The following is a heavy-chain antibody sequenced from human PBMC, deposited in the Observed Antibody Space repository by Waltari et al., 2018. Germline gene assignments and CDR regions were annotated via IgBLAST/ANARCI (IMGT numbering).Heavy chain of an antibody. J-gene: IGHJ6*02. V-gene: IGHV3-30*03. CDR2: ISYNARNI. Sequence: QVQLVESGGGVVQPGRSLGLSCEASEFTLSSSAMHWVRQAPGKGLEWVAVISYNARNIYYVDSVKGRFTISRDNSKKTLYLQMNSLRAEDTAVYYCARDYCDRTNCHGMDVWGQGTTVTVSS. D-gene: IGHD3-22*01. CDR1: EFTLSSSA. CDR3: ARDYCDRTNCHGMDV.